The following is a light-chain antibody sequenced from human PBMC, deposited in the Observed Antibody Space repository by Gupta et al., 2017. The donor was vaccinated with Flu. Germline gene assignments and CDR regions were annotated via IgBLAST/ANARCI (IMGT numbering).Light chain of an antibody. CDR1: HNDIGAYTF. CDR3: RSYALGNIVL. J-gene: IGLJ3*02. V-gene: IGLV2-8*01. CDR2: DVS. Sequence: TISCTGTHNDIGAYTFVSWYQQFPAKAPKLIIYDVSSRPSGISDRFSGSKSGNTDSLTVPGLQADDEADYYCRSYALGNIVLFGGGTKLTV.